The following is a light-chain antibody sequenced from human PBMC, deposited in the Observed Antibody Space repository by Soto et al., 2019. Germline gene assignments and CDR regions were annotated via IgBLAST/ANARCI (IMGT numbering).Light chain of an antibody. V-gene: IGKV4-1*01. J-gene: IGKJ2*01. CDR1: QTVLSSSNNKNY. CDR3: QQYYTTPHT. CDR2: WAS. Sequence: DIVMTQSPDSLAVSLGERATINCKSSQTVLSSSNNKNYFSWYQQKPGQPPKLLIYWASTRESGVPDRFSGSGSGTDFTLTISSLQTEDVAIYYCQQYYTTPHTFGQGTKLEIK.